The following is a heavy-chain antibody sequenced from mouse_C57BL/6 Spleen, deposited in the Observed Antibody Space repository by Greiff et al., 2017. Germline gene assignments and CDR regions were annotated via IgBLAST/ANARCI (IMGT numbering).Heavy chain of an antibody. Sequence: QVQLQQSGPELVKPGASVKISCKASGYAFSSSWMNWVKQRPGKGLEWIGRLYPGDGDTNYNGKFKGKATLTADKSSSTAYMQLSSLTSEDSAVYFCARSDYYGRYDYWGQGTTLTVSS. V-gene: IGHV1-82*01. D-gene: IGHD1-1*01. CDR1: GYAFSSSW. J-gene: IGHJ2*01. CDR3: ARSDYYGRYDY. CDR2: LYPGDGDT.